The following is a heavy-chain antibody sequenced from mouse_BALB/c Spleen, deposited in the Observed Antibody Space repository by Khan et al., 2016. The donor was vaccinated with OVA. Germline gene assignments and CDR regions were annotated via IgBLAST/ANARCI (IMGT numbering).Heavy chain of an antibody. V-gene: IGHV1S137*01. CDR1: GYTFTDFT. Sequence: QVQLQQSGAELARPGVSVKISCKGSGYTFTDFTLHWVKQSHAMSLEWIGVISTYYGDATYNQRFKDKATMTVDKSSSTAYMELARLTSEDSAIYYCTRGGGGNRFAYWGQGTLVTVSA. CDR2: ISTYYGDA. CDR3: TRGGGGNRFAY. J-gene: IGHJ3*01.